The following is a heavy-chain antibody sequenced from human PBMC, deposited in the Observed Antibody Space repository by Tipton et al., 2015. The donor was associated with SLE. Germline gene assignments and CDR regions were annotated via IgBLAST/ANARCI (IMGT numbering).Heavy chain of an antibody. CDR3: ARGSGGSLFYYNGLDV. V-gene: IGHV4-59*08. D-gene: IGHD2-15*01. CDR2: IYYSGST. CDR1: GGSIGSYY. J-gene: IGHJ6*02. Sequence: TLSLTCTVSGGSIGSYYWSWIRQPPGKGLEWIGYIYYSGSTNYNPSLKSRVTISVDTSKNQFSLKLSSVTAADTAVYYCARGSGGSLFYYNGLDVWGQGTTVTVSS.